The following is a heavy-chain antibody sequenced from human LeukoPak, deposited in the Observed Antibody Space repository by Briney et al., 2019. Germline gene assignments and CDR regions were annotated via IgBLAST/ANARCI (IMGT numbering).Heavy chain of an antibody. J-gene: IGHJ4*02. CDR3: ASQRFGELYPAN. V-gene: IGHV3-30*02. CDR2: IRYDGSNK. CDR1: GFTFSSYG. D-gene: IGHD3-10*01. Sequence: GGSLRLSCAASGFTFSSYGMHWVRQAPGKGLEWVAFIRYDGSNKYYADSVKGRFTISRDNAKNSLYLQMNSLRAEDTAVYYCASQRFGELYPANWGQGTLVTVSS.